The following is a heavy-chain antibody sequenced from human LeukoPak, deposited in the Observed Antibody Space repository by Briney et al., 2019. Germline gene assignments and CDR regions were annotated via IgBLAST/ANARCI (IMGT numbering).Heavy chain of an antibody. V-gene: IGHV4-39*02. CDR2: MYYSGNT. J-gene: IGHJ6*03. CDR1: GGSISSSSYY. D-gene: IGHD5-18*01. Sequence: PSETLSLTCTVSGGSISSSSYYWGWIRQPPGKGLEWIGSMYYSGNTYYNPSLKSRVTISVDTSKNHFSLKLNSVTAADTAVYYCARDRDTAMVTYYYYYMDVWGKGTTVTVSS. CDR3: ARDRDTAMVTYYYYYMDV.